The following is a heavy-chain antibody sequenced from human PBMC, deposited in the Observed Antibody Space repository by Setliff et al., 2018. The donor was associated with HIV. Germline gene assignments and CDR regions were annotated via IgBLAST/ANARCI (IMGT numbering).Heavy chain of an antibody. CDR2: ISHTGNI. V-gene: IGHV4-34*01. Sequence: SETLSLTCAVYGGSLRGYYWSWVRQSPLKGLEWIGEISHTGNINYNTALSNRATVSVDTSKNQFSLKLTSVTAADTAVYFCARLHLRVPPSIFDYWSPGTMVTVSS. J-gene: IGHJ4*02. CDR1: GGSLRGYY. D-gene: IGHD2-2*01. CDR3: ARLHLRVPPSIFDY.